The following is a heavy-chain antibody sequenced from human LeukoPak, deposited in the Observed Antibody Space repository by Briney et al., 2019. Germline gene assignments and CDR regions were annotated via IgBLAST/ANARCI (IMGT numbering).Heavy chain of an antibody. V-gene: IGHV3-33*01. J-gene: IGHJ3*02. CDR2: IWYDGSNK. Sequence: GGSLRLSCAASGFTFSSYGMHWVRQAPGKGLEWVAIIWYDGSNKYYADSVKGRFTISRDNSKNTVYLQMNGLRAGDTAVYYCAREGGDYGNYDDAFDIWGQGTMVTVSS. CDR1: GFTFSSYG. CDR3: AREGGDYGNYDDAFDI. D-gene: IGHD4-11*01.